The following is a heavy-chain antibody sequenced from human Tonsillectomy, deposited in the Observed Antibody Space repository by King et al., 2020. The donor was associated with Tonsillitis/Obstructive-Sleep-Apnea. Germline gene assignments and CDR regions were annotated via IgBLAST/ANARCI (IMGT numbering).Heavy chain of an antibody. CDR2: ITTNTVNP. CDR3: ASGVVVAATHDAFDI. V-gene: IGHV7-4-1*02. Sequence: QLVQSGSELKKPGASVKVSCKASGYTFTSYAMNWVRQAPGQGLEWSGWITTNTVNPPYAKVFTGRFVFSLDTSVSTAYLQISSLKAEDTAGYYCASGVVVAATHDAFDIWGQGTMVTVSS. CDR1: GYTFTSYA. D-gene: IGHD2-15*01. J-gene: IGHJ3*02.